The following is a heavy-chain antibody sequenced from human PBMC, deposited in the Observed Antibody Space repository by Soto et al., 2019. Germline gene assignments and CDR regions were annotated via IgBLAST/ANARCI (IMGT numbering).Heavy chain of an antibody. CDR3: ARTFVDGMAGFGP. V-gene: IGHV3-74*01. CDR2: ISSGGTYT. D-gene: IGHD2-15*01. CDR1: GFTLSTYW. J-gene: IGHJ5*02. Sequence: GGSLRLSCAASGFTLSTYWMHWVRQVPGKGLVWVSRISSGGTYTNYADSVKGRFTISRDSARNTLFLQMNYLTGKDTAVYYCARTFVDGMAGFGPWGQGTLVTVSS.